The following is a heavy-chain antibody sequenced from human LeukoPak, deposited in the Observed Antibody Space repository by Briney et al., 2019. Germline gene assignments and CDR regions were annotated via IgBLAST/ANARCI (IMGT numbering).Heavy chain of an antibody. V-gene: IGHV3-30*04. D-gene: IGHD1-14*01. J-gene: IGHJ4*02. CDR3: ARDAGYYFDY. CDR1: GFTFSSYA. CDR2: ISYDGSNK. Sequence: GGSLRLSCAASGFTFSSYAMHWVRQAPGKGLEWVAVISYDGSNKYYADSVKGRFTISRDNSKNTLYLQMNSLRAEDRAVYYCARDAGYYFDYWGQGTLVTVSS.